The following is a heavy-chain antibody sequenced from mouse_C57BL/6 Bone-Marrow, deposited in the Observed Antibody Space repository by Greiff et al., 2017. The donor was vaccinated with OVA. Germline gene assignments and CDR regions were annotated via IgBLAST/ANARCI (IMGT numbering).Heavy chain of an antibody. J-gene: IGHJ1*03. CDR1: GFTFSSYA. CDR3: TRPYYRYGYFDV. V-gene: IGHV5-9-1*02. CDR2: ISSGGDYI. Sequence: EVQLQESGEGLVKPGGSLKLSCAASGFTFSSYAMSWVRQTPEKRLEWVAYISSGGDYIYYADTVKGRFTIDRYNARNTLYLQMSSLESEDTAMYYSTRPYYRYGYFDVWGTGTTVTVSS. D-gene: IGHD2-14*01.